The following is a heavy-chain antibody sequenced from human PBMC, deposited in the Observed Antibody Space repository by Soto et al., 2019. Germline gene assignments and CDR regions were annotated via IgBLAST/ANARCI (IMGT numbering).Heavy chain of an antibody. J-gene: IGHJ4*02. D-gene: IGHD5-12*01. CDR2: IYYRANP. Sequence: SETLSLTCTVSGWSINTYYWSWIRQPPGKGLEWIGYIYYRANPNYNPSLKSRVTISQDTSKNQFSLKLSFVTAADTAVYYCARHYGDGYDYVDYWGQGTLVTVSS. CDR3: ARHYGDGYDYVDY. CDR1: GWSINTYY. V-gene: IGHV4-59*08.